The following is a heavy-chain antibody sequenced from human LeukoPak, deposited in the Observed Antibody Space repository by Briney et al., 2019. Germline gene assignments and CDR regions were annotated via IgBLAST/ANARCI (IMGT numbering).Heavy chain of an antibody. Sequence: GGSLRLSCAASGFTFSDYYMSWIRQAPGKGLEWVSYISSSGSTIYYADSVKGRFTISRDNAKNSLYLQMNSLRAEDTAVYYCARIRRIAEDTAMGGFYYYYMDVWGKGTTVTVSS. CDR1: GFTFSDYY. V-gene: IGHV3-11*01. CDR2: ISSSGSTI. D-gene: IGHD5-18*01. J-gene: IGHJ6*03. CDR3: ARIRRIAEDTAMGGFYYYYMDV.